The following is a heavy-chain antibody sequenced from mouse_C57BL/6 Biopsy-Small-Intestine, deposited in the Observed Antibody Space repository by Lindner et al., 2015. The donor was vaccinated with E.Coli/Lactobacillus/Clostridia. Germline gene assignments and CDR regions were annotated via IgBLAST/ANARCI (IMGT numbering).Heavy chain of an antibody. D-gene: IGHD2-10*01. Sequence: VQLQESGPELVKPGASVKISCKASGYSFTGYYMNWVKQSPEKSLEWIGEINPSTGGTSYNQKFKGKATLTVDRYSNTAYMQLKSLTSEDSAVYYCARSYYDNLDYWGQGTTLTVSS. V-gene: IGHV1-42*01. CDR3: ARSYYDNLDY. CDR1: GYSFTGYY. J-gene: IGHJ2*01. CDR2: INPSTGGT.